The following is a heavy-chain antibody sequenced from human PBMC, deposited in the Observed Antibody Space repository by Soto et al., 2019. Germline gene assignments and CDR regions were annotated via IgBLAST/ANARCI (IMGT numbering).Heavy chain of an antibody. J-gene: IGHJ6*02. CDR1: GFTFSSYA. D-gene: IGHD5-12*01. V-gene: IGHV3-23*01. Sequence: GGSLRLSCAASGFTFSSYAMSWVRQAPGKGLEWVSAISGSGGSTYYADSVKGRFTISRDNSKNTLYLQMNSLRAEDTAVYYCAKDRSGYDWGDYYYYGMDVWGQGTTVTVSS. CDR3: AKDRSGYDWGDYYYYGMDV. CDR2: ISGSGGST.